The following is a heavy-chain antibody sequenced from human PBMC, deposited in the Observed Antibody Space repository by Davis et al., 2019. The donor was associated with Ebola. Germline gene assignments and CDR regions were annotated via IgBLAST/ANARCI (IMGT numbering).Heavy chain of an antibody. D-gene: IGHD5-18*01. J-gene: IGHJ4*02. CDR1: GGSFSGYY. Sequence: PSETLSLTCAVYGGSFSGYYWSWIRQPPGKGLEWIGEINHSGSTNYNPSLKSRVTISVDTSKNQFSLKLSSVTAADTAVYYCARGGIQLWSPGKYFDYWGQGTLVTVSS. V-gene: IGHV4-34*01. CDR2: INHSGST. CDR3: ARGGIQLWSPGKYFDY.